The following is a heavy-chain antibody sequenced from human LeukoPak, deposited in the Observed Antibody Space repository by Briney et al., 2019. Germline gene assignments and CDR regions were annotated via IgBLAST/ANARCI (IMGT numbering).Heavy chain of an antibody. CDR2: IYYSGST. D-gene: IGHD5-18*01. Sequence: SQTLSLTCTVSGGSISSGGYYWSWIRQHPGKGLEWIGYIYYSGSTYYNPSLKSRVTISVDKSKNQFSLKLSSVTAADTAVYYCAREDTAMGYFDYWGQGTLVTVSS. CDR1: GGSISSGGYY. J-gene: IGHJ4*02. V-gene: IGHV4-31*03. CDR3: AREDTAMGYFDY.